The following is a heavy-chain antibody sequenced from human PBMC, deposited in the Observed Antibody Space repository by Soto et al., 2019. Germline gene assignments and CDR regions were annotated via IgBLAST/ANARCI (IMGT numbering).Heavy chain of an antibody. J-gene: IGHJ6*03. CDR3: VSGWYCSEANCYYYYHMDV. Sequence: PGGSLRLSCAASGFTFSSYAMSWVRQAPGKGLEWVSAISGSGGSTYYADSVKGRFTISRDNAKNSLYLQMNNLRDEDTAVYYCVSGWYCSEANCYYYYHMDVWGKGTTVTVAS. CDR2: ISGSGGST. CDR1: GFTFSSYA. D-gene: IGHD2-15*01. V-gene: IGHV3-23*01.